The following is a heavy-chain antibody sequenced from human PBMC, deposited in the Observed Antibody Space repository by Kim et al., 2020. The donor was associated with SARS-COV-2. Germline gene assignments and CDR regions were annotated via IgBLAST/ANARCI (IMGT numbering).Heavy chain of an antibody. D-gene: IGHD2-15*01. CDR1: GGSISSYY. CDR3: ARECCSGGNCYRYFDY. Sequence: SETLSLTCSVSGGSISSYYWSWIRQPPGMRLERIGFIYYSGTTNYNHSLKSRVTISVDTSKNQFSLKLSSVTAADTAVSYCARECCSGGNCYRYFDYWG. J-gene: IGHJ4*03. V-gene: IGHV4-59*12. CDR2: IYYSGTT.